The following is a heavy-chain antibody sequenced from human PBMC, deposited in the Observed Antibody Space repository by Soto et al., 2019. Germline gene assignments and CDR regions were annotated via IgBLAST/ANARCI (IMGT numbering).Heavy chain of an antibody. V-gene: IGHV1-69*02. Sequence: ASVKVSCKASGGTFSSYTISWVRQAPGQGLEWMGRIIPILGIANYAQKFQGRVTITADKSTSTAYMELSSLRSEDTAVYYCARVDYGGNSGYYYYGMDVWGQGTTVTVSS. J-gene: IGHJ6*02. D-gene: IGHD4-17*01. CDR3: ARVDYGGNSGYYYYGMDV. CDR2: IIPILGIA. CDR1: GGTFSSYT.